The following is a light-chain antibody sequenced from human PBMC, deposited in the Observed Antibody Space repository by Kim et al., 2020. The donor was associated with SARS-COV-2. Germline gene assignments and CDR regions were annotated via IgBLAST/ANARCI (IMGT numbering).Light chain of an antibody. CDR2: DAS. Sequence: SGSPGERATLSCRASQRVNSDLAWYQQKPGQAPSLLNYDASTRAAGIPARFSGSGSGTEFTLTISSLQSEDFAVYYCQHYNNWPYTFGQGTKLEI. V-gene: IGKV3-15*01. CDR1: QRVNSD. CDR3: QHYNNWPYT. J-gene: IGKJ2*01.